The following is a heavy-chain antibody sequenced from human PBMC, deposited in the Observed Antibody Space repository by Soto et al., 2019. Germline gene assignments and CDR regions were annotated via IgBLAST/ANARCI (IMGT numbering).Heavy chain of an antibody. J-gene: IGHJ4*02. CDR2: INPNSGGT. D-gene: IGHD2-8*02. CDR1: GYTFTGYY. CDR3: ARVLVVLAGVDY. Sequence: QVQLVQSGAEEKRPGASVKVSCKASGYTFTGYYIHWVRQAPGQGLEWMGWINPNSGGTNYAQKCQGMVTMTRETSISTACMELSRLTSDDTGVYYCARVLVVLAGVDYWGQGTLVTVSS. V-gene: IGHV1-2*02.